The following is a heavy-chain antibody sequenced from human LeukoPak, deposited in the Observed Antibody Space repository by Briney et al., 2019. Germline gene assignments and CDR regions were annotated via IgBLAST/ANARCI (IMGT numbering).Heavy chain of an antibody. CDR3: AREDSRSYGLDY. CDR2: INPSGGST. J-gene: IGHJ4*02. CDR1: GYTFTSFY. Sequence: ASVKVSCKASGYTFTSFYMLWVRQAPGQGLEWMGIINPSGGSTSYAQKFQGRVTITRDMSTSTVYMELSSLRYEDTAVSYCAREDSRSYGLDYWGQGTLVTVSS. D-gene: IGHD1-26*01. V-gene: IGHV1-46*01.